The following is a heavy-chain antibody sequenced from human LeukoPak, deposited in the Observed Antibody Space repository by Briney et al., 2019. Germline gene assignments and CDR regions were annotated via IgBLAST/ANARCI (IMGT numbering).Heavy chain of an antibody. CDR1: GYTLTELS. CDR3: APEPLDPYSSGWRGY. CDR2: FDPEDGET. J-gene: IGHJ4*02. Sequence: ASVKVSCKVSGYTLTELSMHWVRQAPGKGLEWMGGFDPEDGETIYAKKFQGRVTMTEDTSTDTAYMELSSLRSEDTAVYYCAPEPLDPYSSGWRGYWGQGTLVTVSS. D-gene: IGHD6-19*01. V-gene: IGHV1-24*01.